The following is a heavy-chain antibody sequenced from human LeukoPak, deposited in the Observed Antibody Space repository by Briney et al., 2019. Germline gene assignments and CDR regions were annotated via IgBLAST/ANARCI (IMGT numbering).Heavy chain of an antibody. CDR3: ARVGYSDSSGSR. D-gene: IGHD3-22*01. V-gene: IGHV1-18*01. CDR2: ISAYNGNT. Sequence: GASVKVSCKASGYTXTTYGISGVRQAPGQGLEWMGWISAYNGNTNYAQKFQGRVTMTTDTSTTTAYMEMRSLRSDDTAVYYCARVGYSDSSGSRWGQGTLVTVSS. CDR1: GYTXTTYG. J-gene: IGHJ4*02.